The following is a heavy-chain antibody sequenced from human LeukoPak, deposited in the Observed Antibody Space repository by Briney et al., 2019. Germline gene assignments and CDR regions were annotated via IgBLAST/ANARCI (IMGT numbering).Heavy chain of an antibody. Sequence: GASVKVSCKASGYTFTGYYMHWVRQAPGQGLEWMGWINPNSGGTNYAQKFQGRVTMTRDTSISTAYMELSRLRSDDTAVYYCARTRRGKSGSYFFDYWGQGTLVTVSS. D-gene: IGHD1-26*01. CDR3: ARTRRGKSGSYFFDY. V-gene: IGHV1-2*02. CDR2: INPNSGGT. J-gene: IGHJ4*02. CDR1: GYTFTGYY.